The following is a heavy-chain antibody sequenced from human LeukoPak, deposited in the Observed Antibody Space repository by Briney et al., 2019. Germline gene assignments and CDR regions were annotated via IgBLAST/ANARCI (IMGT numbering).Heavy chain of an antibody. CDR1: GYSISSGYY. CDR2: IYHSGST. V-gene: IGHV4-38-2*01. CDR3: ARGRFGGVTY. Sequence: PSETLSLTCAVSGYSISSGYYWGWIRQPPGKGLEWIGSIYHSGSTYYNPSLKSRVTISVDTSKNQFSLKLSSVTAADTAVYYCARGRFGGVTYWGQGTLVTVSS. J-gene: IGHJ4*02. D-gene: IGHD2-8*02.